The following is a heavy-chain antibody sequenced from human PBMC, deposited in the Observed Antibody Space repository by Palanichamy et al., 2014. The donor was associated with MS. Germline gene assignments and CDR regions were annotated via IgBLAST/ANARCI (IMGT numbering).Heavy chain of an antibody. CDR3: ARLTAVAGTRPFDY. J-gene: IGHJ4*02. Sequence: QVQLQQWGAGLLKPSETLSLTCAVYGGSFSGYYWSWIRQPPGKGLEWIGEINHSGSTNYNPSLKSRVTISVDTSKNQFSLKLSSVTAAGTAVYYCARLTAVAGTRPFDYWGQGTLVTVSS. D-gene: IGHD6-19*01. V-gene: IGHV4-34*01. CDR2: INHSGST. CDR1: GGSFSGYY.